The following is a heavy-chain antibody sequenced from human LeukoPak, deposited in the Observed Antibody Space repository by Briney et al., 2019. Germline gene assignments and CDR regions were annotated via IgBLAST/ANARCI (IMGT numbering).Heavy chain of an antibody. J-gene: IGHJ4*02. V-gene: IGHV1-69*02. CDR1: GGTFSSYT. D-gene: IGHD3-22*01. CDR3: ARVNYYDSSGFDY. CDR2: IIPILGIA. Sequence: SVKVSCKASGGTFSSYTISWVRQAPGQGLEWMGRIIPILGIANYAQKFQGRVTITADKSTSTAYMELSSLRSEDTAVYYCARVNYYDSSGFDYRGQGTLVTVSS.